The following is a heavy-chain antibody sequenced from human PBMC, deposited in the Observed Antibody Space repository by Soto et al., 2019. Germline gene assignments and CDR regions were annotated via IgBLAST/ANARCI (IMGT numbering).Heavy chain of an antibody. CDR3: ARDWILWFGERVYYYGMDV. V-gene: IGHV3-48*02. D-gene: IGHD3-10*01. CDR1: GFTFSSYS. Sequence: GGSLRLSCAASGFTFSSYSMNWVRQAPGKGLEWVSYISSSSSTIYYADSVKGRFTISRDNAKNSLYLQMNSLRDEDTAVYYCARDWILWFGERVYYYGMDVWGQGTTVTVSS. J-gene: IGHJ6*02. CDR2: ISSSSSTI.